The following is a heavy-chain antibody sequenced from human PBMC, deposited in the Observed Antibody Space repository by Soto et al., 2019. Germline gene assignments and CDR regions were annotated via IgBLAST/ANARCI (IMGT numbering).Heavy chain of an antibody. J-gene: IGHJ5*02. Sequence: ASLKVSCKASGYTFTSYGISWVRQAPGQGLEWMGWISAYNGNTNYAQKLQGRVTMTTDTSTSTAYMELRSLRSDDTAVYYCARGASARGREWFDPWGQGTLVTVSS. CDR2: ISAYNGNT. CDR1: GYTFTSYG. CDR3: ARGASARGREWFDP. V-gene: IGHV1-18*01. D-gene: IGHD6-6*01.